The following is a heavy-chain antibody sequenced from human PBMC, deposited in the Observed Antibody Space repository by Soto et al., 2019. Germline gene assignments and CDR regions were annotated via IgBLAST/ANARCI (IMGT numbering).Heavy chain of an antibody. CDR3: ARIHYYDSSGYLNWFDP. Sequence: SETLSVTCPVSGGSISSGYYYWSWIRQPPGKGLEWIGYIYYSGSTYYNPSLKSRVTISVDTSKNQFSLKLSSVTAADTAVYYCARIHYYDSSGYLNWFDPWGQGTLVSVSS. V-gene: IGHV4-30-4*01. CDR1: GGSISSGYYY. J-gene: IGHJ5*02. CDR2: IYYSGST. D-gene: IGHD3-22*01.